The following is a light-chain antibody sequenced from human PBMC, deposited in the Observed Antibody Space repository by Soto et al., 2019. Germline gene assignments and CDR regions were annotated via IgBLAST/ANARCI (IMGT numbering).Light chain of an antibody. J-gene: IGLJ1*01. CDR1: SRGVGTYKY. Sequence: QSAVTQPPCASWSAGQSGTISCAGTSRGVGTYKYVSWYQQHPGKAPKLMINEVTTRPSGVPDRFSGSKSGNTASMTASGLQAEDEADYYCSSYAGSNTIVFGTGTKVTVL. CDR2: EVT. CDR3: SSYAGSNTIV. V-gene: IGLV2-8*01.